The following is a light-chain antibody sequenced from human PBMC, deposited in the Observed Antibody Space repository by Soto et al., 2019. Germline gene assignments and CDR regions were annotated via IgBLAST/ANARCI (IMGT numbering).Light chain of an antibody. CDR1: SSDVGDYKY. J-gene: IGLJ1*01. Sequence: QSALTQPASVSGSPGQSITISCTGTSSDVGDYKYVSWYQQHPGKAPKLLIYEVNIRPSGVSNRFSGSKSGNTASLTVSGLQAEDEADYHCTSYRAISTLVFGTGTKVTVL. V-gene: IGLV2-14*01. CDR2: EVN. CDR3: TSYRAISTLV.